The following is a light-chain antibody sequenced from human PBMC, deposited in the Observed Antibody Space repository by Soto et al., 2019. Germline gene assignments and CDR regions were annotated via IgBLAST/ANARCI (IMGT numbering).Light chain of an antibody. V-gene: IGLV2-23*01. J-gene: IGLJ1*01. CDR1: SSDVGSYNL. Sequence: QSALTQPASVSGSPGQSITISCTGTSSDVGSYNLVSWYQHHPGKAPKLMIYEGSKRPSGVSNRFSGSKSGNTASLTISGLQAEDEADYYCCSYADSSTYVFRTGTKVTVL. CDR2: EGS. CDR3: CSYADSSTYV.